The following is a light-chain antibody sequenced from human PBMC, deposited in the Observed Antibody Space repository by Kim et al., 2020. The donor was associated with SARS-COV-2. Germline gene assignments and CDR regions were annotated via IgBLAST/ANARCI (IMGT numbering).Light chain of an antibody. CDR3: QQYDSSSYT. Sequence: IVLTQSPGTLSLSPGERATLSCRASQSVSSSHLAWYQQKPGQAPRLLIYTASIRAAGVADRFTGSGSGTDFTLTISRLEPEDFAVYYCQQYDSSSYTFGQGTKLEI. CDR2: TAS. V-gene: IGKV3-20*01. J-gene: IGKJ2*01. CDR1: QSVSSSH.